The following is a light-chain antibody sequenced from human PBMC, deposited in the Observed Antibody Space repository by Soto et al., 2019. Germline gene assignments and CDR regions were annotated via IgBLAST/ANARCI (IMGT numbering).Light chain of an antibody. V-gene: IGLV2-8*01. CDR1: SSDVGAYNY. J-gene: IGLJ1*01. CDR2: EVT. CDR3: TSHAGTNNFHYG. Sequence: QSALTQPPSASGSPGQSVTLSCTGTSSDVGAYNYVSWYQHRPGKAPKLMIYEVTKRPSGVPDRFSGAKSGNTASLTVSGLQAEDEADYYCTSHAGTNNFHYGFGTGTKLTVL.